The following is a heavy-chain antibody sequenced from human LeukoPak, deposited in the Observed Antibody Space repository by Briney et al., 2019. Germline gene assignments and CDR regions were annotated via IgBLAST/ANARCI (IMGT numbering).Heavy chain of an antibody. CDR3: AREYYYDSSGYSVDYYYYGMDV. V-gene: IGHV1-18*01. Sequence: GASVKVSCKASGYTFTSYGISWVRQAPGQGLEWMGWISAYNGNTNYAQKLQGRVTMTTDTSTSTAYMELRSLRSDDTAVYYCAREYYYDSSGYSVDYYYYGMDVWGQGTTVTVSS. CDR1: GYTFTSYG. J-gene: IGHJ6*02. D-gene: IGHD3-22*01. CDR2: ISAYNGNT.